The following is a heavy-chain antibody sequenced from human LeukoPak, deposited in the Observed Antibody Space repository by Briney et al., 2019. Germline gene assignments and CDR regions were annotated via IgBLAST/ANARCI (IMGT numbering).Heavy chain of an antibody. D-gene: IGHD6-19*01. Sequence: EGSLRLSCAASGFTFSSYAMSWVRQAPGKGLEWVSAISGSGGSTYYADSVKGRFTISRDNSKNTLYLQMNSLRAEDTAVYYCAKGGGIAVAGTGWSNWFDPWGQGTLVTVSS. CDR3: AKGGGIAVAGTGWSNWFDP. J-gene: IGHJ5*02. CDR1: GFTFSSYA. V-gene: IGHV3-23*01. CDR2: ISGSGGST.